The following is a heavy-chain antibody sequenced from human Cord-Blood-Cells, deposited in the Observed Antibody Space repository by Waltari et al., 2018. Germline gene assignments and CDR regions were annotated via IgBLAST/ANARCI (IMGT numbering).Heavy chain of an antibody. CDR1: GYTFTGYY. D-gene: IGHD3-3*01. CDR3: AILGWGSAPHPAAFDI. J-gene: IGHJ3*02. CDR2: INPNSGGT. Sequence: QVQLVQSGAEVKKPGASVKVSCKASGYTFTGYYMHWVRQAPGQGLEWMGWINPNSGGTNYAQKFQGWVTMTRDTSISTAYMELSRLRSDDTAVYYCAILGWGSAPHPAAFDIWGQGTMVTVSS. V-gene: IGHV1-2*04.